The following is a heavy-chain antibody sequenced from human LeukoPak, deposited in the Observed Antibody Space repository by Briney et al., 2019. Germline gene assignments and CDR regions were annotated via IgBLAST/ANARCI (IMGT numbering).Heavy chain of an antibody. V-gene: IGHV3-30*18. D-gene: IGHD1-26*01. J-gene: IGHJ4*02. Sequence: GGSLRPSCAASGFTVSSYGFQSVRQAPGKGRGWVAFLLKDGSYKYYADSVKGRFTISRDNPQHTLHLQMNSLRAGDTAVYYCAKCGGGLGANTDDFLDYWGQGTLVTVSS. CDR1: GFTVSSYG. CDR2: LLKDGSYK. CDR3: AKCGGGLGANTDDFLDY.